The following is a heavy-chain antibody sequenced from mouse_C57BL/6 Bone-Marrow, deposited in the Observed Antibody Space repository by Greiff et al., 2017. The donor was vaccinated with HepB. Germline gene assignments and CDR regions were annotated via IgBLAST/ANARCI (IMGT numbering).Heavy chain of an antibody. V-gene: IGHV5-15*01. J-gene: IGHJ4*01. CDR3: ARLKLLLRESEWDY. D-gene: IGHD1-1*01. CDR2: ISNLAYSI. CDR1: GFTFSDYG. Sequence: EVKLQESGGGLVQPGGSLKLSCAASGFTFSDYGMAWVRQAPRKGPEWVAFISNLAYSIYYADTVTGRFTISRENAKNTLYLEMSSLRSEDTAMYYCARLKLLLRESEWDYWGQGTSVTVSS.